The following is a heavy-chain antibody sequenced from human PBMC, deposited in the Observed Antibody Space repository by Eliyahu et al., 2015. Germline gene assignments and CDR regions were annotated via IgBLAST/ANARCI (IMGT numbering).Heavy chain of an antibody. CDR2: IYRDDDK. Sequence: QITLRDAGPTLVKPTQTLTLTCTFSGFSLSTSEMGVGWFRQPPGKALEWLALIYRDDDKRYSPLLKNRLAITRDTSKNRVVLTLTDVDPLDTATYHCALAKSGKTMEIWGQGTTVTVSS. V-gene: IGHV2-5*02. D-gene: IGHD1-26*01. J-gene: IGHJ6*02. CDR3: ALAKSGKTMEI. CDR1: GFSLSTSEMG.